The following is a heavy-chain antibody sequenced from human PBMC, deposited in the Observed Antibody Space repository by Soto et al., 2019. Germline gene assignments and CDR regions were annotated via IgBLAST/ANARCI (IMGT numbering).Heavy chain of an antibody. CDR3: ARDASLRFLEWLAGGWFDP. D-gene: IGHD3-3*01. Sequence: GGSLRLSCAASGFTFSSYSMNWVRQAPGKGLEWVSSISSSSSYIYYADSVKGRFTISRDNAKNSLYLQMNSLRAEDTAVYYCARDASLRFLEWLAGGWFDPWGQGTLVTVSS. CDR2: ISSSSSYI. V-gene: IGHV3-21*01. CDR1: GFTFSSYS. J-gene: IGHJ5*02.